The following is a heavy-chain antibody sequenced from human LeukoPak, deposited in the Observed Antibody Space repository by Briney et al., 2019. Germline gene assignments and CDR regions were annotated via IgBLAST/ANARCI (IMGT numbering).Heavy chain of an antibody. CDR1: GFTLGGYD. CDR3: VREARGYHYSYFDY. J-gene: IGHJ4*02. CDR2: VSSGHRA. D-gene: IGHD5-18*01. V-gene: IGHV3-13*01. Sequence: GGSLRLSCTACGFTLGGYDMHWVRQTTREGLEWVAAVSSGHRAFYGGSVKGRLTVSREDGKNSLYLQMNSLRAGDTAVYYCVREARGYHYSYFDYWGQGSLVTVSS.